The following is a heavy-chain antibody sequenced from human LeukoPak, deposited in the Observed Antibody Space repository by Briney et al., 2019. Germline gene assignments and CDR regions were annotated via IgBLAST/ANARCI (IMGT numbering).Heavy chain of an antibody. CDR2: IIPILGIA. D-gene: IGHD6-6*01. CDR1: GYTFTSYG. CDR3: ARVRLGQLGADY. V-gene: IGHV1-69*04. Sequence: ASVKVSCKASGYTFTSYGISWVRQAPGQGLEWMGRIIPILGIANYAQKFQGRVTITADKSTSTAYMELSSLRSEDTAVYYCARVRLGQLGADYWGQGTLVTVSS. J-gene: IGHJ4*02.